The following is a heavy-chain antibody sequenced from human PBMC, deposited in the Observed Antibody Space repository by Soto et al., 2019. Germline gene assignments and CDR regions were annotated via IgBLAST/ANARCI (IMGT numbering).Heavy chain of an antibody. D-gene: IGHD3-22*01. CDR2: IYHSGST. V-gene: IGHV4-4*02. CDR3: MLGSGWKDFDY. CDR1: GGSISSSNW. J-gene: IGHJ4*02. Sequence: PSETLSLTCAVSGGSISSSNWWSWVRQPPGKGQEWIGEIYHSGSTNYNPSLKSRVTISVDTSKNQFSLKLSSVTAADTAVYYCMLGSGWKDFDYWGQGTLVTVSS.